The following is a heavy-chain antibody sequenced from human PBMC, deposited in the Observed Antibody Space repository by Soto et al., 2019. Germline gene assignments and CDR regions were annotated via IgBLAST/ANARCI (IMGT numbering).Heavy chain of an antibody. CDR3: ARDRLNNAYNTFFDY. D-gene: IGHD1-1*01. CDR1: GFTFSNSW. V-gene: IGHV3-74*01. Sequence: GGSLTLSCAASGFTFSNSWMHWVRQAPGKGLVWLSHINADGSSIRYADSVRGRLTISRDNAKNTLFLQMSSLTAEDTAVYFCARDRLNNAYNTFFDYWGQGTLVTVSS. CDR2: INADGSSI. J-gene: IGHJ4*02.